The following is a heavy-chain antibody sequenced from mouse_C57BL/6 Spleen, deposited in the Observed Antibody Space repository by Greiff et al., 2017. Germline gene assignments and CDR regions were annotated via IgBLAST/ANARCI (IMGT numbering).Heavy chain of an antibody. CDR3: ARRTLLYAMDY. CDR2: IDPSDSYT. D-gene: IGHD2-1*01. V-gene: IGHV1-50*01. J-gene: IGHJ4*01. Sequence: KQWVKQRPGQGLEWIGEIDPSDSYTNYNQKFKGKSTLTVDKSSSTAYMQLSSLTSEDSAVYYCARRTLLYAMDYWGQGTSVTVSS.